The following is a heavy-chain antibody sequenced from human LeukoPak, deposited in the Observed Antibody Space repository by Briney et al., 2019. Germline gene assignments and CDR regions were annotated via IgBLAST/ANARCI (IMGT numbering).Heavy chain of an antibody. CDR3: ARLFSRGWPYYYGLGA. CDR1: GGSIDSSGSY. J-gene: IGHJ6*02. CDR2: VYYGGVA. V-gene: IGHV4-39*01. D-gene: IGHD6-19*01. Sequence: SETLSLTCTVSGGSIDSSGSYEGWIRQPPAKGLEWIGCVYYGGVAYYNPSLRSRVTISADLSKTHFSLSLSSVSAADTALYYCARLFSRGWPYYYGLGAWGQGTTVTVSS.